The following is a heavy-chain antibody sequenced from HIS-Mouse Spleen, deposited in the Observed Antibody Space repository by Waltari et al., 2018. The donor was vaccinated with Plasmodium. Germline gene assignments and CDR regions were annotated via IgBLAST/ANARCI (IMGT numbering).Heavy chain of an antibody. CDR2: IIPILGIA. D-gene: IGHD2-8*01. J-gene: IGHJ4*02. Sequence: QVQLVQSGAEVKKPGSSVQVSCKASGGTFSSYAISWVRQAPGQGLEWMGRIIPILGIANYAQKFQGRVTITADKSTSTAYMELSSLRSEDTAVYYCASGYCTNGVCYLLDYWGQGTLVTVSS. CDR3: ASGYCTNGVCYLLDY. CDR1: GGTFSSYA. V-gene: IGHV1-69*04.